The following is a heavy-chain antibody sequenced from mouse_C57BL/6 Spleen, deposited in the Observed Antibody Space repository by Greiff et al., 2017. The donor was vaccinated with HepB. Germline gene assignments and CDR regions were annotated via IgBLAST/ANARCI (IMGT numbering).Heavy chain of an antibody. V-gene: IGHV5-6*01. Sequence: EVQVVESGGDLVKPGGSLKLSCAASGFTFSSYGMSWVRQTPDKRLEWVATISSGGSYTYYPDSVKGRFTISRDNAKNTLYLQMSSLKSEDTAMYYCARHEEDYSNYFYAMDYWGQGTSVTVSS. J-gene: IGHJ4*01. D-gene: IGHD2-5*01. CDR3: ARHEEDYSNYFYAMDY. CDR1: GFTFSSYG. CDR2: ISSGGSYT.